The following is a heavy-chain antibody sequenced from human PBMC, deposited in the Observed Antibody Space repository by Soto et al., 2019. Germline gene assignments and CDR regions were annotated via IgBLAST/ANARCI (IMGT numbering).Heavy chain of an antibody. J-gene: IGHJ4*02. V-gene: IGHV3-64*02. CDR3: ARQNGYGAFDF. CDR2: ITSNGEST. CDR1: GFTFSRYT. Sequence: GGSLRLSCAASGFTFSRYTLHWVRQAPGKGLEYVSGITSNGESTYYAESVKGRVTISRDNSKNTLYLQMGSLRAEDMAEYYCARQNGYGAFDFRGQGTLVTVSS. D-gene: IGHD5-18*01.